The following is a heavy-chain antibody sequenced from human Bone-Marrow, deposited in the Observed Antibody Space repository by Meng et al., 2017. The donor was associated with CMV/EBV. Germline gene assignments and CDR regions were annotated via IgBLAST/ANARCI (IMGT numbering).Heavy chain of an antibody. CDR2: IHHIKGT. Sequence: GSLRLSCAVYDGSFSGYYWSWIRQSPGKGLEWIGQIHHIKGTKYNPSLKSRVTISEDTSKTQISLKLSSVTAADTAVYFCARGQVTQVGGCRFWGQGTLVTVSS. D-gene: IGHD2-21*02. CDR3: ARGQVTQVGGCRF. CDR1: DGSFSGYY. J-gene: IGHJ4*02. V-gene: IGHV4-34*01.